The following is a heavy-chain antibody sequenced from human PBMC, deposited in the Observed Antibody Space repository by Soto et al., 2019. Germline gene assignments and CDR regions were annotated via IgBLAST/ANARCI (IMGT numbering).Heavy chain of an antibody. V-gene: IGHV2-70*01. Sequence: GSGPTLVNPTQTLTLTCTFSGFSLSTSGMCVSWIRQPPGKALEWLALIDWDDDKYYSTSLKTRLTISKDTSKNQVVLTMTNMDSVDTATYYCARCSWPRQTHYYYYYGMDVWGQGTTVTVSS. CDR1: GFSLSTSGMC. D-gene: IGHD6-13*01. CDR2: IDWDDDK. CDR3: ARCSWPRQTHYYYYYGMDV. J-gene: IGHJ6*02.